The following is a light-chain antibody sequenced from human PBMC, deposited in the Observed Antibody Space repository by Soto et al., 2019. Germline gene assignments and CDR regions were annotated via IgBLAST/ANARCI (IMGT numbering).Light chain of an antibody. CDR3: CSYAGSYTFYV. V-gene: IGLV2-11*01. CDR2: DVT. CDR1: SSDVGGYNY. J-gene: IGLJ1*01. Sequence: QSALTQPRSVSGSPGQSVTISCSGTSSDVGGYNYVSWYQQYPGAAPKLMIYDVTMRPSGVPYRFSGSKSGNTASLTISGRQAADEADYYCCSYAGSYTFYVFGGGTKLTVL.